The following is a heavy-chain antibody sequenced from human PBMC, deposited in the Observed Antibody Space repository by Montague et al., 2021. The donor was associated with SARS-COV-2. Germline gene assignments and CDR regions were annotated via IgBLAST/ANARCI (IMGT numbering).Heavy chain of an antibody. V-gene: IGHV4-39*01. D-gene: IGHD3-10*01. Sequence: SETLSLTCTVSGGSVSSSPYYWGWIRQPPGRGLEWVGSISYSGRTNLSPSLKSRLTISVDSSENQFSLRLSSVTTADTAVYYCASSYYYGSGTYVYNYYMDVGGKGTTVTVPS. J-gene: IGHJ6*03. CDR2: ISYSGRT. CDR1: GGSVSSSPYY. CDR3: ASSYYYGSGTYVYNYYMDV.